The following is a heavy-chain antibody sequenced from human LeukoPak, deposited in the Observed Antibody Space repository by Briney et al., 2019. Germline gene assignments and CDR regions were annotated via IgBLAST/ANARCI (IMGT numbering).Heavy chain of an antibody. Sequence: SGTLSLTCAVSGGSISSSNWWSWVRQPPGKGLEWIGSIYYSGSTYYNPSLKSRVTISVDTSKNQFSLKLNSVSATDTAVYYCARHYGPWGQGTLVTVSS. D-gene: IGHD3-16*01. V-gene: IGHV4-4*02. CDR2: IYYSGST. CDR1: GGSISSSNW. J-gene: IGHJ4*02. CDR3: ARHYGP.